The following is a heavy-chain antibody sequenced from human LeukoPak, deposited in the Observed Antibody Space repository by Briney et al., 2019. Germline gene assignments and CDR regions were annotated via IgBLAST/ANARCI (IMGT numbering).Heavy chain of an antibody. Sequence: SETLSLTCTVSGGSISSYYWSWIRQPPGKGLEWIGYIYTSGSTNYNPSLKSRVTISVDTSKNQFSLKLSSVTAAGTAVYYCAIGQLVPFVWGQGTLVTVSS. CDR2: IYTSGST. CDR1: GGSISSYY. D-gene: IGHD6-6*01. J-gene: IGHJ4*02. CDR3: AIGQLVPFV. V-gene: IGHV4-4*09.